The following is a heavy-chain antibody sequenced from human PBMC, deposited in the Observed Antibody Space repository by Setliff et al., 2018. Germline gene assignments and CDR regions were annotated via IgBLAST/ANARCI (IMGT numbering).Heavy chain of an antibody. CDR2: ISTYTDNT. V-gene: IGHV1-18*04. Sequence: ASVKVSCKASGYMFKSYGITWMRQAPGQGFEWMGWISTYTDNTKSAQKFQDRITMITDTTTSTSYMEWLAYIASNGYFTDYADAVKGRFVISRDNSQNSLHLQINGLRVEDTAEYYCAKGGGDWDNQHYVYDIWGQGTMVTVSS. CDR3: ADAVKGRFVISRDNSQNSLHLQINGLRVEDTAEYYCAKGGGDWDNQHYVYDI. D-gene: IGHD2-2*03. CDR1: GYMFKSYG. J-gene: IGHJ3*02.